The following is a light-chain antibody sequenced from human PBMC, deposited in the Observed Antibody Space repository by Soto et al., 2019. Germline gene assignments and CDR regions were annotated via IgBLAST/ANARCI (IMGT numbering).Light chain of an antibody. CDR2: AAS. CDR1: QGIANH. CDR3: HKYNVSLYP. V-gene: IGKV1-27*01. Sequence: DIQMTQSPSSLSASVGDRVTITCRASQGIANHLAWYQQKPGKAPTLLVYAASTLQSVVPSRFSGSGFGTDFTLPISSLQPDDVAPYYCHKYNVSLYPFGPGTTVDI. J-gene: IGKJ3*01.